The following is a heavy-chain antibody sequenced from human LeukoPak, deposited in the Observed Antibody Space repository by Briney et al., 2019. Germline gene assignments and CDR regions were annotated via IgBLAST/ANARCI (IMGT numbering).Heavy chain of an antibody. Sequence: GGSLRLSCAASELTFSSYAMTWVRQAPGKGLEWVSAISGSGGTTYYADSVRGRFTISRDNSKNTLYLQMNSLRAEDTAVYYCAKGLINDWSALEYWGQGTLVTVSS. CDR2: ISGSGGTT. CDR3: AKGLINDWSALEY. V-gene: IGHV3-23*01. J-gene: IGHJ4*02. CDR1: ELTFSSYA. D-gene: IGHD3-9*01.